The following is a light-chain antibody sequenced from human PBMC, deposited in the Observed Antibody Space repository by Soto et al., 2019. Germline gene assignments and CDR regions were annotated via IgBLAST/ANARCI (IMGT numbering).Light chain of an antibody. V-gene: IGKV1-33*01. CDR3: EQYLNRPTST. Sequence: DIQMTQSPSSLSASVGDRVTITCQASQDISNYLNWCQQKPGKAPRLLISDASNLETGVTSKFSGSGAGTDFAFAISSLQPEDMATYYCEQYLNRPTSTVGPGTKVDIK. J-gene: IGKJ3*01. CDR2: DAS. CDR1: QDISNY.